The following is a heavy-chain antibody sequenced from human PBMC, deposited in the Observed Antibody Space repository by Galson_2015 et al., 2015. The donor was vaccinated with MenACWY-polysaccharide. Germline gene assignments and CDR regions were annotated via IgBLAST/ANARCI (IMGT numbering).Heavy chain of an antibody. V-gene: IGHV3-30*18. Sequence: SLRLSCAASGFTFSNYGMRWVRQAPGQGLEWMATISSSGDDKYYADSVKGRFTISRDNSNNTLYLEMSSLRAGDTAVYYCVKNGYTGSSYGYFDSWGQGTLGTVSS. CDR3: VKNGYTGSSYGYFDS. CDR2: ISSSGDDK. CDR1: GFTFSNYG. D-gene: IGHD1-26*01. J-gene: IGHJ4*02.